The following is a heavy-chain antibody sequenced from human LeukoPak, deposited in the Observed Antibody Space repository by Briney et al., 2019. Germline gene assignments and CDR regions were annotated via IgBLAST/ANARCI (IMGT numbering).Heavy chain of an antibody. J-gene: IGHJ6*03. Sequence: SETLSLTCAVSGYSINSGYFWGWIRQPPGKGLEWIGSIYHSGSTYYNPSLKSRVTISVDTSKNQFSLKLSSVTAADTAVYYCASHDYGDYVGYYYMDVWGKGTTVTVSS. CDR1: GYSINSGYF. D-gene: IGHD4-17*01. CDR3: ASHDYGDYVGYYYMDV. V-gene: IGHV4-38-2*01. CDR2: IYHSGST.